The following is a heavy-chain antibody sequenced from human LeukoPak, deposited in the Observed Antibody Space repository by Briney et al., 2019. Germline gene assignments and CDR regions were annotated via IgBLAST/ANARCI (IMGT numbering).Heavy chain of an antibody. D-gene: IGHD2/OR15-2a*01. CDR1: GYTFTGYY. J-gene: IGHJ3*02. Sequence: GASVKVSCKASGYTFTGYYMHWVRQAPGQGLEWMGWINPNSGGTNYAQKFQGRVTMTRDTSISTAYMELSRLRSDDTAVYYCARGALLGIVITTGAFDIWGQGIMVTVSS. CDR3: ARGALLGIVITTGAFDI. V-gene: IGHV1-2*02. CDR2: INPNSGGT.